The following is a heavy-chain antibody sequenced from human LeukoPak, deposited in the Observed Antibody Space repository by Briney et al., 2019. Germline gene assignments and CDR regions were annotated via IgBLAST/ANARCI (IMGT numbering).Heavy chain of an antibody. J-gene: IGHJ4*02. CDR1: GFTFSSYA. CDR2: ISGSGGST. V-gene: IGHV3-23*01. CDR3: AKDGGLRYYDSSAVLADY. Sequence: PGGSLRLSCAASGFTFSSYAMSWVRQAPGKGLEWVSAISGSGGSTYYADSVKGRFTISRDNSKNTLYLQMNSLRAEDTAVYYCAKDGGLRYYDSSAVLADYWGQGTLVTVSS. D-gene: IGHD3-22*01.